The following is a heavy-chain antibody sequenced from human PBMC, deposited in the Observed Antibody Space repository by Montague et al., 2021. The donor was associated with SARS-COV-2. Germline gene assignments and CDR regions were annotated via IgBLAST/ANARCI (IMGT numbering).Heavy chain of an antibody. J-gene: IGHJ4*02. CDR2: INHHGTI. V-gene: IGHV4-34*01. Sequence: SETLSLTCAVYGESFSGYYWTWIRQSPGRGLEWIGEINHHGTINYNWSLKSRVTFSVDTAKNQFSLNLNSVTVADTAVYYCARCHRQGRILFGVRGMSALDYWGQGALVTVSS. D-gene: IGHD2-15*01. CDR1: GESFSGYY. CDR3: ARCHRQGRILFGVRGMSALDY.